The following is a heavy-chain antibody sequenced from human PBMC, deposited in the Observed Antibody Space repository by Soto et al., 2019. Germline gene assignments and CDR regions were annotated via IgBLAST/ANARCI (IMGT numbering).Heavy chain of an antibody. CDR1: GGSISSSSYY. Sequence: QLQLQESGPGLVKPSETLSLTCTVSGGSISSSSYYWGWIRQPPGKGLEWIGSIYYSGGTYYNPSLKSRVTISVDTSKNQFSLKLSSVTAADTAVYYCARLYSSSWYGDYWGQGTLVTVSS. CDR2: IYYSGGT. V-gene: IGHV4-39*01. J-gene: IGHJ4*02. CDR3: ARLYSSSWYGDY. D-gene: IGHD6-13*01.